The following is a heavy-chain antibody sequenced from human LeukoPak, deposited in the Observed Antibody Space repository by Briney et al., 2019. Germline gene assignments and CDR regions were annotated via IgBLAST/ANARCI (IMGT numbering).Heavy chain of an antibody. D-gene: IGHD3-3*01. J-gene: IGHJ4*02. CDR2: ISGYNDNT. Sequence: GASVKVSCKTSGYKFDTYGITWVRQAPGQGLEWMGWISGYNDNTRYAQNFQDRVTMSTDKSTSSAYMELRSLTSDDTAVYYCTRDAASIFGVISGAREFDFWGQGTLVTVSS. CDR1: GYKFDTYG. V-gene: IGHV1-18*01. CDR3: TRDAASIFGVISGAREFDF.